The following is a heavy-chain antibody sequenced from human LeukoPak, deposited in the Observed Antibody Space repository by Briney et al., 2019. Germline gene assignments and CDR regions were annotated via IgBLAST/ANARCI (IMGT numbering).Heavy chain of an antibody. J-gene: IGHJ4*02. V-gene: IGHV1-69*01. CDR3: ARVGGMTTVTEADY. CDR1: GGTFSSYA. Sequence: GASVKVSCKASGGTFSSYAISWGRQAPGQGLEWMGGIIPIFGTANYAQKFQGRVTITADESTSTAYMELSSLRSDDTAVYYCARVGGMTTVTEADYWGQGTLVTVSS. CDR2: IIPIFGTA. D-gene: IGHD4-17*01.